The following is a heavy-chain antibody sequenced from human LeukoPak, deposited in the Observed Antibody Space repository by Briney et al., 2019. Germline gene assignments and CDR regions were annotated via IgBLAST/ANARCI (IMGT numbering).Heavy chain of an antibody. CDR1: GGTFSSYA. D-gene: IGHD3-10*01. V-gene: IGHV1-69*04. CDR3: ARDLYGSGSYWYY. Sequence: ASVKVSCKASGGTFSSYAISWVRQAPGQGLEWMGRIIPILGIANYAQKFQGRVTITADKSTSTAYMELSSLRSEDTAVYYCARDLYGSGSYWYYWGQGTLVTVSS. J-gene: IGHJ4*02. CDR2: IIPILGIA.